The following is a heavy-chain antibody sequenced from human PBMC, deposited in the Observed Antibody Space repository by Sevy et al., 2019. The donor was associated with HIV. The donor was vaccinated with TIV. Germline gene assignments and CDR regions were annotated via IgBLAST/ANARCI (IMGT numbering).Heavy chain of an antibody. D-gene: IGHD3-3*01. CDR1: GYTFTSYD. V-gene: IGHV1-8*01. CDR3: GGGLVLRFLEWTPKDV. J-gene: IGHJ6*02. Sequence: ASVKVSCKASGYTFTSYDINWVRQATGQGLEWMGWMNPNSGNTGYAQKFQGRVTMTRNTSISTAYMELSSLRSEDTGVYYGGGGLVLRFLEWTPKDVWGQGTTVTVSS. CDR2: MNPNSGNT.